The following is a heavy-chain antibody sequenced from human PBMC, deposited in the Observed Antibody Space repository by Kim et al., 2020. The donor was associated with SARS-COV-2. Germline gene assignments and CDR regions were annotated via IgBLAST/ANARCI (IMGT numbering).Heavy chain of an antibody. V-gene: IGHV3-23*01. CDR1: TFSLLDYA. Sequence: GGSLRLSCLASTFSLLDYAMTWVRQAPGKGLEWVSALRGDTTFYSDSVKGRFTVSRDNSKNILYLQMNSLRAEDTALYYCAKAPHLILEYCTTSTCYPLRTGAFDIWGQGTLVTVSS. D-gene: IGHD2-8*01. CDR3: AKAPHLILEYCTTSTCYPLRTGAFDI. J-gene: IGHJ3*02. CDR2: LRGDTT.